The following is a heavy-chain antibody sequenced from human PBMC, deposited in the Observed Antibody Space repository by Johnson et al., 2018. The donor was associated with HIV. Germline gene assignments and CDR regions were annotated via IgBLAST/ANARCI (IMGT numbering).Heavy chain of an antibody. CDR2: IKRKTDGGTT. V-gene: IGHV3-15*01. D-gene: IGHD6-13*01. CDR3: ARDSPRAAAGLLIGAFDI. CDR1: GFTFSNAW. J-gene: IGHJ3*02. Sequence: VQLVESGGGLVKPGGSLRLSCAASGFTFSNAWMNWVRQAPGKGLEWVGRIKRKTDGGTTDYAAPVKGRFTISRDNSKNTLYLQMNSLRAEDTAVYYCARDSPRAAAGLLIGAFDIWGQGTMVTVSS.